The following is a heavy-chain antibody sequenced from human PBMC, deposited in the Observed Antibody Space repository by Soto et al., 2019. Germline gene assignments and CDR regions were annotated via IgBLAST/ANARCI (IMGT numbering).Heavy chain of an antibody. CDR1: GGSISSYY. CDR3: SRGVTEDYGDYALLNYYYFHLDV. J-gene: IGHJ6*03. D-gene: IGHD4-17*01. V-gene: IGHV4-59*01. CDR2: IYYSGST. Sequence: QVQLQESGPGLVKPSETLSLTCTVSGGSISSYYWSWIRQPPGKGLEWIGYIYYSGSTNYNPSLKSRVTISVDTAKNQFSLKLSSVTAADTAVYYWSRGVTEDYGDYALLNYYYFHLDVWGKGTTVTVSS.